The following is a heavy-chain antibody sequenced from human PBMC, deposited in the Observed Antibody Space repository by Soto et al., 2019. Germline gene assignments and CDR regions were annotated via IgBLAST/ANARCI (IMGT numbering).Heavy chain of an antibody. J-gene: IGHJ4*02. CDR2: VNPILSMS. V-gene: IGHV1-69*02. CDR1: GDTFNFYS. Sequence: QVQLVQSGAEVKRPGSSVKVSCKASGDTFNFYSINWVRQAPGVGLEWVGRVNPILSMSNYAQRFHGRVTMTADKSTSTADMELRSLRSEDPAIYYGASSYGSGYRAFDYWGQGALVTVSS. D-gene: IGHD3-10*01. CDR3: ASSYGSGYRAFDY.